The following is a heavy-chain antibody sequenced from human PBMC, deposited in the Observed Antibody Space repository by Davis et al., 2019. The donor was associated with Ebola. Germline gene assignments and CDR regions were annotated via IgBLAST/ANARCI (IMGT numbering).Heavy chain of an antibody. Sequence: GGSLRLSCAASGFTFSGSAMHWVRQAPGKGLEWVANIKQDGSEKYYVDSVKGRFTLSRDNAKSMVYMQMHGLRDEDTAVYYCASEGDYGDYAFDSWGQGTLVTVSS. J-gene: IGHJ4*02. CDR2: IKQDGSEK. CDR1: GFTFSGSA. D-gene: IGHD4-17*01. CDR3: ASEGDYGDYAFDS. V-gene: IGHV3-7*01.